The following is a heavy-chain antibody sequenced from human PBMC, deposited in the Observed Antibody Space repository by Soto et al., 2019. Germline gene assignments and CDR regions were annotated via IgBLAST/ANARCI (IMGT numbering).Heavy chain of an antibody. CDR2: MTYDGTTK. CDR1: GFLFSNYV. CDR3: AREVLWSRYFDY. D-gene: IGHD3-10*01. J-gene: IGHJ4*02. V-gene: IGHV3-30-3*01. Sequence: QVQLVESEGGVVQPGRSLRLSCAASGFLFSNYVMYWVRQAPGKGLEWVAFMTYDGTTKSYADSVKGRFTISRDNSQNTLYLQMNSLRPEDTGVYYCAREVLWSRYFDYWAQGTLVTVSS.